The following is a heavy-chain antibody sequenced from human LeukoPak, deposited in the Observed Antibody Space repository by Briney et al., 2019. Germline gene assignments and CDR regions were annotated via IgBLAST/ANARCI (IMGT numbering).Heavy chain of an antibody. D-gene: IGHD2-21*02. CDR2: IYPGDSDT. V-gene: IGHV5-51*01. Sequence: GGSLKISCKCSGYNFASYWIGWVRQMPGKGLEWMAIIYPGDSDTRYSPSFQGQVTISADKSSGTAYLQWSSLKASDTAMYYCARHDCSGGDCYPGSYWGQGTLLTVSS. CDR1: GYNFASYW. J-gene: IGHJ4*02. CDR3: ARHDCSGGDCYPGSY.